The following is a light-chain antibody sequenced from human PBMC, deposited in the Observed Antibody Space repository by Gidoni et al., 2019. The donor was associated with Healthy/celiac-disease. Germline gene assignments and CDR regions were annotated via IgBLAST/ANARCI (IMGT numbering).Light chain of an antibody. CDR2: GAS. V-gene: IGKV3-20*01. J-gene: IGKJ1*01. Sequence: EIVLTQSPGTLSLSPGGSATLSCRASQSVSSSYLAWYQQKPGQAPRLIIYGASSRANGIPDRFSGSGAGTDFTLTISRLEPEECAVYYCQQYGSSHGTFGQGTKVEIK. CDR1: QSVSSSY. CDR3: QQYGSSHGT.